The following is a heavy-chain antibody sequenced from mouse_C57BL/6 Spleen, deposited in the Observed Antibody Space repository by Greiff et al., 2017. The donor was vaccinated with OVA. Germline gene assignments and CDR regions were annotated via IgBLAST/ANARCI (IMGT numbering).Heavy chain of an antibody. CDR3: ARTGGDGYYFDY. CDR1: GYAFTNYL. V-gene: IGHV1-54*01. CDR2: INPGSGGT. Sequence: QVQLKQSGAELVRPGTSVKVSCKASGYAFTNYLIEWVKQRPGQGLEWIGVINPGSGGTNYNEKFKGKATLTADKSSSTAYMQLSSLTSEDSAVYFCARTGGDGYYFDYWGQGTTLTVSS. J-gene: IGHJ2*01. D-gene: IGHD2-3*01.